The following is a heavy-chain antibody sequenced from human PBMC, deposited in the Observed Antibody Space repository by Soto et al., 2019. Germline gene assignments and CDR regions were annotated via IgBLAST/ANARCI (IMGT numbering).Heavy chain of an antibody. CDR2: IYYSGST. J-gene: IGHJ5*02. D-gene: IGHD1-26*01. Sequence: PSETLSLTCTVSGGSISSSSYYWGWIRQPPGKGLEWIGSIYYSGSTYYNPSLKSRVTISVDTSKNQFSLKLSSVTAADTAVYYCARHVGLPTGWFDPWGQGTLVTVSS. CDR1: GGSISSSSYY. CDR3: ARHVGLPTGWFDP. V-gene: IGHV4-39*01.